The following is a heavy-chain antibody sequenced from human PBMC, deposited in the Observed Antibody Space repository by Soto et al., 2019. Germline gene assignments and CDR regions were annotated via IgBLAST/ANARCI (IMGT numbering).Heavy chain of an antibody. CDR3: ARSYDFWSGLHFDY. V-gene: IGHV1-69*13. Sequence: SVKVSCKASGGTFSSYAISWVRQAPGQGLEWMGGIIPIFGTANYAQKFQGRVTITADESTSTAYMELSSLRSEDTAVYYCARSYDFWSGLHFDYWGQGTLVTVSS. CDR2: IIPIFGTA. J-gene: IGHJ4*02. D-gene: IGHD3-3*01. CDR1: GGTFSSYA.